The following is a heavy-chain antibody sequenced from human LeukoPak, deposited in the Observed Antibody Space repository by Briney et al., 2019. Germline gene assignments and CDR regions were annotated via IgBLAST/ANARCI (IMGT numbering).Heavy chain of an antibody. Sequence: GESLKISWKGSGYSFTSYWIGWVGQMHGKGLEWMGLIFLGDSATSYRPSLQGRVTISADKSISTAYLQWSSLKASDTAMYYCARFGSENVGDWFDPWGQGTLVTVSS. D-gene: IGHD3-10*01. CDR3: ARFGSENVGDWFDP. CDR2: IFLGDSAT. V-gene: IGHV5-51*01. CDR1: GYSFTSYW. J-gene: IGHJ5*02.